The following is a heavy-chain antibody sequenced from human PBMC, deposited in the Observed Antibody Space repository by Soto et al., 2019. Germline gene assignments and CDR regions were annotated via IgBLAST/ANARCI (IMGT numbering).Heavy chain of an antibody. J-gene: IGHJ4*02. V-gene: IGHV4-34*01. D-gene: IGHD6-19*01. CDR3: AREGVSSGWPVRDIDY. CDR2: INHSGST. Sequence: SSETLSLTCAVYGGSFSGYYWSWIRQPPGKGLEWIGEINHSGSTNYNPSLKSRVTISVDTSKNQFSLKLSSVTAADTAVYYCAREGVSSGWPVRDIDYWGQGTLVTVSS. CDR1: GGSFSGYY.